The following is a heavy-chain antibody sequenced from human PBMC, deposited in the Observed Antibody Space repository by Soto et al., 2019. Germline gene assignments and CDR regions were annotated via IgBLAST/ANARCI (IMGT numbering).Heavy chain of an antibody. CDR2: IKQDGSEN. V-gene: IGHV3-7*01. D-gene: IGHD6-19*01. J-gene: IGHJ4*02. Sequence: LRLSCAASGFTFSNYWMSWVRQAPGKGLEWVANIKQDGSENYYVDSVNGRFTTSRDNTKNSFYLQMNSLRAEDTAVYYCASDHINGWKFDYWGRGTLVTVSS. CDR3: ASDHINGWKFDY. CDR1: GFTFSNYW.